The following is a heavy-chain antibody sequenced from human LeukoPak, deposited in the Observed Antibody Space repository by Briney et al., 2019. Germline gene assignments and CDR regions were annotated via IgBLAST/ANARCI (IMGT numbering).Heavy chain of an antibody. CDR3: ARHQELVRDAFDI. D-gene: IGHD3-10*01. CDR1: GGSISSYY. J-gene: IGHJ3*02. Sequence: SETLSLTCTVSGGSISSYYWSWIRQPPGKGLEWIGYIYYSGSTNYNPSLKSRVTISVDTSKNQFSLKLSSVTAADTAVYYCARHQELVRDAFDIWGQGTMVAVSS. V-gene: IGHV4-59*08. CDR2: IYYSGST.